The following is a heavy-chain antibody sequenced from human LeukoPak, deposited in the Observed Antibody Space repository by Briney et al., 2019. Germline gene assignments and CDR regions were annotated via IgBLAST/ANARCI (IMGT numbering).Heavy chain of an antibody. Sequence: ASVKVSCKASGYTFTSYYMHWVRQAPGQGLEWMGIINPSGGSTSYAQKFQGRVTMTRDTSISTAYLELSRLRSDDTAVYYCARDRSGSYSTYYYYMDVWGKGTTVTVSS. CDR3: ARDRSGSYSTYYYYMDV. V-gene: IGHV1-46*01. J-gene: IGHJ6*03. CDR1: GYTFTSYY. CDR2: INPSGGST. D-gene: IGHD1-26*01.